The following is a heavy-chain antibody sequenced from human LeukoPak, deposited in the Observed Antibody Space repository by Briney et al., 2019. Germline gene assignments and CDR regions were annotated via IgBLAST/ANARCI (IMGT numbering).Heavy chain of an antibody. CDR2: IYYSGST. D-gene: IGHD5-12*01. J-gene: IGHJ4*02. V-gene: IGHV4-61*05. Sequence: SETLSLTSTVSGGSISTSNYYWGWIRQPPGKGLEWIGYIYYSGSTNYNPSLKSRVTISVDTSKNQFSLKLSSVTAADTAVYYCARVSGYDWESFYDYWGQGTLVTVSS. CDR1: GGSISTSNYY. CDR3: ARVSGYDWESFYDY.